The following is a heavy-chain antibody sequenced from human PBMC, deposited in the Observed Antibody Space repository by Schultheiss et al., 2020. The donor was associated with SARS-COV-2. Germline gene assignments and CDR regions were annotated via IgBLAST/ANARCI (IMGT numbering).Heavy chain of an antibody. D-gene: IGHD2-15*01. CDR2: IIPNSGGT. Sequence: ASVKVSCKASGYTFTDYYMNWVRQAPGQGLEWMGGIIPNSGGTNYAQKFQGRVTMTRDTSISTAYMELSRLRSDDTAVYYCATGTPDCSGGSCYSALSFYGMDVWGQGTTVTVSS. CDR1: GYTFTDYY. V-gene: IGHV1-2*02. J-gene: IGHJ6*02. CDR3: ATGTPDCSGGSCYSALSFYGMDV.